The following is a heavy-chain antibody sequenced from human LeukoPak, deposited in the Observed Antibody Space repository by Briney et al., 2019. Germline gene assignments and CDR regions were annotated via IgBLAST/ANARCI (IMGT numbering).Heavy chain of an antibody. V-gene: IGHV3-48*04. CDR2: ISAISSSST. J-gene: IGHJ4*02. Sequence: PGGSLRLSCAASGFTFSSYSMNWVRQAPGKGLEWVSYISAISSSSTYYADSVKGRFTISRDNAKNSLYLQMNSLRAEDTAVYYCAREILAPGKTHDYWGQGTLVTVSS. CDR1: GFTFSSYS. CDR3: AREILAPGKTHDY.